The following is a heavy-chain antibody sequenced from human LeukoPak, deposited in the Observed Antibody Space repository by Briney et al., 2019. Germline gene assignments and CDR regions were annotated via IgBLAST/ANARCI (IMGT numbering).Heavy chain of an antibody. V-gene: IGHV4-61*08. CDR2: IYYSGST. CDR1: GGSISSGGYY. Sequence: SETLSLTCTVSGGSISSGGYYWSWIRQHPGKGLEWIGYIYYSGSTNYNPSLKSRVTISVDTSKNQFSLKLSSVTAADTAVYYCARIVVPAAIPGGWFDPWGQGTLVTVSS. J-gene: IGHJ5*02. CDR3: ARIVVPAAIPGGWFDP. D-gene: IGHD2-2*02.